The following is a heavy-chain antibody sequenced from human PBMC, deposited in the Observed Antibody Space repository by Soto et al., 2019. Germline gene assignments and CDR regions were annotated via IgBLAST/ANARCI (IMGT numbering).Heavy chain of an antibody. V-gene: IGHV2-5*01. Sequence: QITLKESGPTLVKPTQTLTLTCSFSGFSLTTSGVGVGWIRQPPGKALECLALIYWYDDKRYSPSLKGRLTITQDTSKNQVVLTMTNMDPVDTGTYYCAHLIKGVTGFHFDYWGQGTLVTVSS. D-gene: IGHD2-21*02. CDR3: AHLIKGVTGFHFDY. CDR1: GFSLTTSGVG. CDR2: IYWYDDK. J-gene: IGHJ4*02.